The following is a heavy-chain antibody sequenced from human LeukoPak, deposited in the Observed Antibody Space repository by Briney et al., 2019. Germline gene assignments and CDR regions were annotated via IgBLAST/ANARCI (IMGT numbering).Heavy chain of an antibody. J-gene: IGHJ5*02. Sequence: PGGSLRLSCAASGYTFDDYGMSWVRQVPGKGLEWDSDINWKGVSTGYAHSVKGPVSISRDKAKNSLYMHMYSVRAEDTALYFCARVKLTGIQDWFDTWGQGTLVTVSS. CDR2: INWKGVST. CDR3: ARVKLTGIQDWFDT. V-gene: IGHV3-20*04. CDR1: GYTFDDYG. D-gene: IGHD1-20*01.